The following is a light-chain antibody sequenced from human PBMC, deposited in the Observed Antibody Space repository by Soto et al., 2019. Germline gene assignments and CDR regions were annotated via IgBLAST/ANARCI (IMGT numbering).Light chain of an antibody. CDR2: DAS. J-gene: IGKJ4*01. CDR3: QQRRTWPIFI. Sequence: EMVLTQSPATLSLSPGERATLSCRASQSVNGYLAWYKQKPGQAPRLLIYDASTRATGIPARFSGSGSETDFTPTISSLGPEFFEFFFCQQRRTWPIFIFGGGTRVDIK. CDR1: QSVNGY. V-gene: IGKV3-11*01.